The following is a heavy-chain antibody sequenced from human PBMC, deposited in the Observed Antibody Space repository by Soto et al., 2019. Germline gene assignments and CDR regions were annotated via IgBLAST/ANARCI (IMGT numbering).Heavy chain of an antibody. Sequence: ASVKVSCKASGYMFTSYYIHWVRQAPGQGLEWMGMVNPVGGSTIYAQKFQDRVTMSRDTSTSTVDMDLSGLRSEDTAVYYCARVQGYYDSNGYYYYFDFWG. V-gene: IGHV1-46*03. CDR2: VNPVGGST. CDR3: ARVQGYYDSNGYYYYFDF. D-gene: IGHD3-22*01. J-gene: IGHJ4*01. CDR1: GYMFTSYY.